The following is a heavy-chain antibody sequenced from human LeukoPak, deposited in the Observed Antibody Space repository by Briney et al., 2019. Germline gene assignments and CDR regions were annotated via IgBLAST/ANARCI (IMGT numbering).Heavy chain of an antibody. D-gene: IGHD3-22*01. J-gene: IGHJ4*02. CDR1: GFTVSSNE. CDR2: ISRSSIYI. Sequence: GGSLRLSCAASGFTVSSNEMSWVRQAPGKGLEWVSSISRSSIYIYYADSMKGRFTISRDNAKNSLYLQMNSLRGEDTAVYYCARSRYDGSGYYGIIDYWGQGTLVTVSS. CDR3: ARSRYDGSGYYGIIDY. V-gene: IGHV3-21*01.